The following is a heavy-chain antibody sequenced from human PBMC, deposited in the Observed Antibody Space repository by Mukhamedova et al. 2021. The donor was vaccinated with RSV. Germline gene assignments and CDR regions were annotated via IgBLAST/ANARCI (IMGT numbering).Heavy chain of an antibody. Sequence: SDSTTTIYYADSVKGRFTIARDNVKNSLYLQMSGLSDEDTAVYFCARAQREGYYGSGSYAYWGQGTLVTGSS. J-gene: IGHJ4*02. CDR2: SDSTTTI. D-gene: IGHD3-10*01. V-gene: IGHV3-48*02. CDR3: ARAQREGYYGSGSYAY.